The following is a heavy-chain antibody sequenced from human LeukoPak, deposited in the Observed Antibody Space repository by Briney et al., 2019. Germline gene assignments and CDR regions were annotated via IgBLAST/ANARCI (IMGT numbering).Heavy chain of an antibody. CDR2: IIPILGIA. CDR1: GGTFSSYA. J-gene: IGHJ4*02. V-gene: IGHV1-69*04. Sequence: ASVKVSCKASGGTFSSYAISWVRQAPGQGLEWMGRIIPILGIANYAQKFQGRVTITADKSTSTAYMELSSLRSEDTAAYYCARDVDTAMVTERRRDDYWGQGTLVTVSS. D-gene: IGHD5-18*01. CDR3: ARDVDTAMVTERRRDDY.